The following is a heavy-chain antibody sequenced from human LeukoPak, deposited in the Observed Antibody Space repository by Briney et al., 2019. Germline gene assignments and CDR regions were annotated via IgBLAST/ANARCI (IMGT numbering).Heavy chain of an antibody. CDR1: GFTVSSYY. CDR3: ARGTTVNGYYGMDV. D-gene: IGHD4-17*01. CDR2: IYSGGST. Sequence: PGGSLTLSRAVSGFTVSSYYMSWVRQAPGKGLEWVSVIYSGGSTHYADSVKGRFTISRHNSKNTLYLQMNSLRAEDTAVYYCARGTTVNGYYGMDVWGQGTTVTVSS. V-gene: IGHV3-53*04. J-gene: IGHJ6*02.